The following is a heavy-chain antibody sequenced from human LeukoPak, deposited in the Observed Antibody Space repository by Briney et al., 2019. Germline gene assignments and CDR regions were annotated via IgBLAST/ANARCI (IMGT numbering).Heavy chain of an antibody. Sequence: ASVKVSCKASGYTFTSYGISWVQQAPGQGLEWMGWISAYNGNTNYAQKLQGRVTITTDTSTSTAYMELRSLRSDDTAVYYCARDPQYYYGSGSHYNWFDPWGQGTLVTVSS. CDR1: GYTFTSYG. CDR2: ISAYNGNT. CDR3: ARDPQYYYGSGSHYNWFDP. J-gene: IGHJ5*02. V-gene: IGHV1-18*01. D-gene: IGHD3-10*01.